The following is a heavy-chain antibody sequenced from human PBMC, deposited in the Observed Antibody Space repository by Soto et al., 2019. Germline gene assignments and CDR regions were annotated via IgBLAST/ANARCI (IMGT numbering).Heavy chain of an antibody. CDR3: ARDQLYYNDISGRPLNAFDV. D-gene: IGHD3-22*01. J-gene: IGHJ3*01. CDR2: IGIGSSTK. Sequence: GGSLRLSCAASGFTFRNYGMNWVRQAPGKGLEWVSYIGIGSSTKYYADSVKGRFTISRDNAKNSLYLQMNSLRAEDTAVYYCARDQLYYNDISGRPLNAFDVWGQGTVVTVSS. V-gene: IGHV3-48*01. CDR1: GFTFRNYG.